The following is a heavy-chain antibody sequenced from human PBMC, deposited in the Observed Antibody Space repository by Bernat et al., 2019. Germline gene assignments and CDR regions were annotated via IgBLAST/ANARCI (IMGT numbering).Heavy chain of an antibody. D-gene: IGHD1-1*01. J-gene: IGHJ4*02. CDR1: GFTFSNYV. CDR2: IWYDGTNK. Sequence: QVQLVESGGGVVQPGRSLRISCAASGFTFSNYVMHWVRQAPGKGLEWVAVIWYDGTNKYYADSVKGRFTISRDNSKNTLYLQMNSLRAEDTAVYYCARDPGGATTGIDYWGQGTLVTVSS. V-gene: IGHV3-33*01. CDR3: ARDPGGATTGIDY.